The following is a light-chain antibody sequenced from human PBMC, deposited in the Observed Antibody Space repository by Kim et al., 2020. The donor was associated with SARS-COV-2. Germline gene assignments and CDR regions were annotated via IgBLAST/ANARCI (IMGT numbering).Light chain of an antibody. Sequence: ASGGDRVTITCRTSQSISSHLNWYHQKPGRAPKLLIYAASTLQGGVPSRFSGSGSETDFTLTMSSLQPEDFGTYFCQQSYITPFTFGPGTKVDIK. CDR2: AAS. CDR1: QSISSH. J-gene: IGKJ3*01. CDR3: QQSYITPFT. V-gene: IGKV1-39*01.